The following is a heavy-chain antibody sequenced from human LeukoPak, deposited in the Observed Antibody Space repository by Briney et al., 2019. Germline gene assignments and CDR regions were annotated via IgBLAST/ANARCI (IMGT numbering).Heavy chain of an antibody. Sequence: PGGSLRLSCAASGFTFSDYYMSWIRQAPGKGLEWVSYISSSGSTIYYADSVKGRFTISRDNAKHSLYLQMNSLRAEDTAVYYCASGSYYYTRVYNWFDPWGQGTLVTVSS. CDR3: ASGSYYYTRVYNWFDP. V-gene: IGHV3-11*01. CDR2: ISSSGSTI. J-gene: IGHJ5*02. CDR1: GFTFSDYY. D-gene: IGHD1-26*01.